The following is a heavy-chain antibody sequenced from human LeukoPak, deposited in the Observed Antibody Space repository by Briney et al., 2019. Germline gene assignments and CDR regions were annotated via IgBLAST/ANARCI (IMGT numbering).Heavy chain of an antibody. Sequence: ASVKVSCKASGYTFTGYYMHWVRQAPGQGLEWMGWINPNSGGTNYAQKFQGRVTMTRDTSISTAYMELSRLRSDDTAVYYCARDLTYCSSTSCYPFLGDYWGQGTLVTVSS. V-gene: IGHV1-2*02. CDR2: INPNSGGT. D-gene: IGHD2-2*01. J-gene: IGHJ4*02. CDR3: ARDLTYCSSTSCYPFLGDY. CDR1: GYTFTGYY.